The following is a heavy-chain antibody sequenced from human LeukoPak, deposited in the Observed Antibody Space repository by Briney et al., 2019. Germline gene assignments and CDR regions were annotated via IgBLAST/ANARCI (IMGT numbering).Heavy chain of an antibody. Sequence: GGSLRLSCAASGFTFSSYAMSWVRQAPGKGLEWVSAISGSGGSTNYADSVKGRFTISRDNSKNTLYVQMNSLRAEDTAVYYCAKSRGNWGYGFDIWGQGTMVTVSS. V-gene: IGHV3-23*01. D-gene: IGHD7-27*01. CDR3: AKSRGNWGYGFDI. CDR1: GFTFSSYA. J-gene: IGHJ3*02. CDR2: ISGSGGST.